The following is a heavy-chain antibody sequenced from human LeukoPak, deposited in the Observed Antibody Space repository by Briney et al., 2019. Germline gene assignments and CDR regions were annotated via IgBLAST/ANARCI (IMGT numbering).Heavy chain of an antibody. CDR1: GGSISSGSYY. J-gene: IGHJ5*02. CDR2: IYTSGST. CDR3: ARQFPMEGERGRWFDP. Sequence: SETLSLTCTVSGGSISSGSYYWSWIRQPAGKGLEWIGRIYTSGSTNYDPSLKSRVTISVDTSKNQFSLKLSSVTAADTAVYYCARQFPMEGERGRWFDPWGQGTLVTVSS. V-gene: IGHV4-61*02. D-gene: IGHD1-26*01.